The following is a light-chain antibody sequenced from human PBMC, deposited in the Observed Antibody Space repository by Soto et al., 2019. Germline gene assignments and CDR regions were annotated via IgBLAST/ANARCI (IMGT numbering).Light chain of an antibody. V-gene: IGKV4-1*01. CDR2: WAS. J-gene: IGKJ1*01. Sequence: DIVMTQAPDSLAVSLGERATINCKSSQTLLHTSNNKNYLAWYQQKPGQPPNLLIYWASARESGVPDRFSGSGSGTDFSLTITSLQAEDVAVYYCQQYVHWPPGTFGQGTTVEIK. CDR3: QQYVHWPPGT. CDR1: QTLLHTSNNKNY.